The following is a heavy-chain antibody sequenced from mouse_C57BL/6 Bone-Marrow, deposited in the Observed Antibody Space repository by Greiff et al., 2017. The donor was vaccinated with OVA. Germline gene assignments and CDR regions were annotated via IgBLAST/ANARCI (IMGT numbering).Heavy chain of an antibody. V-gene: IGHV1-53*01. Sequence: VQLQQSGSELVKPGASVTMSCKASGYTFTDYYLHWVKQSPGQGLEWIGTINPNNGGTTYNEKFKSKATLTVDKSSSTAYMQLSSLTSEDSAVYYCARCGCDSDLSYYFDYWGTGTTVTVSS. D-gene: IGHD3-3*01. CDR1: GYTFTDYY. CDR3: ARCGCDSDLSYYFDY. CDR2: INPNNGGT. J-gene: IGHJ1*03.